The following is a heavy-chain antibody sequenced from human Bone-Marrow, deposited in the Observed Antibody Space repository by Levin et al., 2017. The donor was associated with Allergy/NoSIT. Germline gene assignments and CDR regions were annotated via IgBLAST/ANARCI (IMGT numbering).Heavy chain of an antibody. Sequence: SQTLSLTCAISGDSVSTNSASWNWIRQSPSRGLEWLGRTYYRSKWYNDYAVSVKGRITISPDTSNNRFSLQVNSVTPYDTAVYFCARMVQRTLDYWGQGTLVTVSS. CDR2: TYYRSKWYN. V-gene: IGHV6-1*01. J-gene: IGHJ4*02. D-gene: IGHD4/OR15-4a*01. CDR1: GDSVSTNSAS. CDR3: ARMVQRTLDY.